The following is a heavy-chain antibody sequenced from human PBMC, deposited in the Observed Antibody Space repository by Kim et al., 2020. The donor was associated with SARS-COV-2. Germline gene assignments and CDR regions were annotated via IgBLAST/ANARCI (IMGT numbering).Heavy chain of an antibody. V-gene: IGHV4-39*01. CDR3: ARPRRLNDAFDI. Sequence: SETLSLTCTVSGGSISGTTYYWGWIRQPPGKGLEWIGSVYYRGSAYYNPSFNTRVTVSADTSKNQFSLKLTSVTAADTAVYYCARPRRLNDAFDIWGQGTMVTVSS. CDR2: VYYRGSA. D-gene: IGHD2-21*02. J-gene: IGHJ3*02. CDR1: GGSISGTTYY.